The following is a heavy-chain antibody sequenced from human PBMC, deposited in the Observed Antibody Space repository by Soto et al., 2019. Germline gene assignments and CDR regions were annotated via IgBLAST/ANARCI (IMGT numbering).Heavy chain of an antibody. CDR1: GYPITGHY. CDR3: ARPYCNSTAYFDLYLDY. CDR2: INPSTGST. V-gene: IGHV1-46*03. Sequence: QVQLVQSGAEVMKPGASVKVSCKASGYPITGHYMHWVRQARGRGPEWMGIINPSTGSTTYAQSFQGRVSMTRDTSASTVYLELSSLTSEDTAIYYCARPYCNSTAYFDLYLDYWGQGTLVTVSS. D-gene: IGHD2-2*01. J-gene: IGHJ4*02.